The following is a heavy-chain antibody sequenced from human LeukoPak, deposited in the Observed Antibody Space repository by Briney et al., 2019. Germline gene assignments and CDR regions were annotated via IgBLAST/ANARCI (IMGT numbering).Heavy chain of an antibody. CDR1: GGSISSGGYY. J-gene: IGHJ6*02. V-gene: IGHV4-61*08. D-gene: IGHD5-12*01. CDR2: IYYRGST. Sequence: KASQTLSLTCTVSGGSISSGGYYWSWIRQPPGKGLEWIGNIYYRGSTNYNPSLKSRVTISVDTSKNQFSLKLSSVTAADTAVDYCARARGSVVATFLNYYGMDVWGQGTTVTVSS. CDR3: ARARGSVVATFLNYYGMDV.